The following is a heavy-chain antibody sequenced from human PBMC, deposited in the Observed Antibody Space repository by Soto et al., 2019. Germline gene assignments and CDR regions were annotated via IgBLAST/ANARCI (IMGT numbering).Heavy chain of an antibody. Sequence: SVKVSCKASGGTFSSYAISWVRQAPGPGLEWMGGIIPIFGTANYAQKFQGRVTITADESTSTAYMELSSLRSEDTAVYYCARGNDIVVVPAASYGMDVWGQGTTVTVSS. J-gene: IGHJ6*02. CDR3: ARGNDIVVVPAASYGMDV. D-gene: IGHD2-2*01. CDR1: GGTFSSYA. V-gene: IGHV1-69*13. CDR2: IIPIFGTA.